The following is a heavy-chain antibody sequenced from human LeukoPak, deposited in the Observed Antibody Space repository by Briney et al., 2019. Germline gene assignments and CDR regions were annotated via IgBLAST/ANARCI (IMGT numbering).Heavy chain of an antibody. CDR1: GYSFTAQY. CDR2: INPNSGGT. D-gene: IGHD3-16*01. Sequence: ASVKVSCKASGYSFTAQYMHWLRQAPGQGLEWMGWINPNSGGTNYAQKFQGRVTMTRDTSISTAYMELSRLRSDDTAVYYCARASPVWGTSFDYWGQGTLVTVSS. CDR3: ARASPVWGTSFDY. V-gene: IGHV1-2*02. J-gene: IGHJ4*02.